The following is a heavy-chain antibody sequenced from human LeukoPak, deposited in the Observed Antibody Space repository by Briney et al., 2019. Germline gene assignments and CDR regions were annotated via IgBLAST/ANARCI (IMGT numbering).Heavy chain of an antibody. CDR3: ASSYYYDSSGWNDAFDI. D-gene: IGHD3-22*01. Sequence: SVKVSCKASGGTFSSYAISWVRQAPGQGLEWMGGIIPIFGTANYAQKFQGRVTITTDESTSTAYMELGSLRSEDTAVYYCASSYYYDSSGWNDAFDIWGQGTMVTVSS. CDR1: GGTFSSYA. J-gene: IGHJ3*02. V-gene: IGHV1-69*05. CDR2: IIPIFGTA.